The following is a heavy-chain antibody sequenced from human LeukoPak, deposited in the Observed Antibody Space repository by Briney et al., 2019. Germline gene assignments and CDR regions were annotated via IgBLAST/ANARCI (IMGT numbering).Heavy chain of an antibody. Sequence: SETLSLTCTVSGGSLSSYYWSWIRQPPGKGLEWIGYIYYSGNTDYNPSLKSRVTISINTSKNQFSLKLSSVTAADTAVYYCARGVMATIVQFDYWGQGTLVTVSS. CDR2: IYYSGNT. V-gene: IGHV4-59*01. J-gene: IGHJ4*02. CDR1: GGSLSSYY. CDR3: ARGVMATIVQFDY. D-gene: IGHD5-24*01.